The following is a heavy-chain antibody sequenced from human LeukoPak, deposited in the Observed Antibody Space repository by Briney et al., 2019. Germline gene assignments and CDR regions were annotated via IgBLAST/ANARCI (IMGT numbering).Heavy chain of an antibody. Sequence: SETLTLTCAVYGGSFSGYYWSWIRQPPGKGLEWIGEINHSGSTNYNPSLKSRVTISVDTSKNQFSLKLSSVTAADTAVYYCARGLGDSSGYYFDYWGQGTLVTVSS. CDR2: INHSGST. CDR3: ARGLGDSSGYYFDY. D-gene: IGHD3-22*01. V-gene: IGHV4-34*01. J-gene: IGHJ4*02. CDR1: GGSFSGYY.